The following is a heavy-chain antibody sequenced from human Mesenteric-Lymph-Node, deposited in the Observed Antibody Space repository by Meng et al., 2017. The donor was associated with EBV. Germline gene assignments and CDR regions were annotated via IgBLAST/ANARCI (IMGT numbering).Heavy chain of an antibody. V-gene: IGHV3-11*01. CDR3: AKDRAGLRGIFDY. D-gene: IGHD3-10*01. Sequence: QVQLVESGXGLVQPVXSLLISXSSSGFMFSDSHMTWIRQAPGKGPEWLSYISSSGDTIYYAGSVKGRFTISRDNAKDSLYLQMNSLRAEDTAVYYCAKDRAGLRGIFDYWGQGTMVTVSS. CDR1: GFMFSDSH. J-gene: IGHJ4*02. CDR2: ISSSGDTI.